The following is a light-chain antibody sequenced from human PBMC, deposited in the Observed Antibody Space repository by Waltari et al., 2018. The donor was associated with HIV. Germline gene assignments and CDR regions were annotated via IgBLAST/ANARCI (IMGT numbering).Light chain of an antibody. V-gene: IGLV2-23*02. J-gene: IGLJ3*02. CDR2: EVT. CDR1: SSDVGAYTL. CDR3: CSYAGSGLV. Sequence: QSALTQSASVSGSPGQSITISCTGTSSDVGAYTLVSWYQQHPGEVPTLLIYEVTKRPSGVSTRFSGSKSGNTASLTISGLQAEDEADYYCCSYAGSGLVFGGGTKLTVL.